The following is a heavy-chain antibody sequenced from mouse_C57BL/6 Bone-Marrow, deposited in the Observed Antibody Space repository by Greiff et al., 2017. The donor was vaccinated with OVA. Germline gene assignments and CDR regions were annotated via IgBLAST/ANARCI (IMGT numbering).Heavy chain of an antibody. V-gene: IGHV5-6*01. CDR2: ISSGGSYT. CDR1: GFTFSSYG. Sequence: EVMLVESGGDLVKPGGSLKLSCAASGFTFSSYGMSWVRQTPDKRLEWVATISSGGSYTYYPDSVKGRFTISRDNAKNTLYLQMSSLKSEDTAMYYCARSYYSYWYLDVWGTGTTVTVSS. CDR3: ARSYYSYWYLDV. J-gene: IGHJ1*03. D-gene: IGHD1-1*01.